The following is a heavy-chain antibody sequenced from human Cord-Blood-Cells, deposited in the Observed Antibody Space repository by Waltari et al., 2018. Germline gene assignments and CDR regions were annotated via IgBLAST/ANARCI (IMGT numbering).Heavy chain of an antibody. CDR3: ARAYRSELVVVAATLDY. Sequence: QVQLVQSGAEVKKPGASVKVSCKASGYTFTSYYMHWVRQAPGRGLEWMGNVNPLGGGTSDGQNFKGGVTMTGDTSTKTVYMGLSSLRAGETAVYYCARAYRSELVVVAATLDYWGQGTLVTVSS. V-gene: IGHV1-46*01. CDR1: GYTFTSYY. D-gene: IGHD2-15*01. CDR2: VNPLGGGT. J-gene: IGHJ4*02.